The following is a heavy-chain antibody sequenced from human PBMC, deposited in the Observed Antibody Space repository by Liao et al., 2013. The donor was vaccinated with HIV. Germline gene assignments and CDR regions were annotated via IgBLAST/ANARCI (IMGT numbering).Heavy chain of an antibody. V-gene: IGHV4-34*02. CDR3: ARVRVIRPNWFDP. Sequence: QVHLQQWGAGRLEPSETLSLTCAVYGGSFTSSYWSWIRQPPGKGLEWIGEITHSGGTTYSPSLKSRVTISLDTSKNQFSLRLISVTAADTAVYYCARVRVIRPNWFDPWGQGTLVTVSS. CDR2: ITHSGGT. CDR1: GGSFTSSY. J-gene: IGHJ5*02. D-gene: IGHD3-16*02.